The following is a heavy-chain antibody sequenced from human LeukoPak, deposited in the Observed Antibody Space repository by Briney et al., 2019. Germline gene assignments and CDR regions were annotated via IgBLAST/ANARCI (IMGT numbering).Heavy chain of an antibody. CDR3: VKTMVTFGGLIRTAAFDI. V-gene: IGHV3-64D*06. J-gene: IGHJ3*02. D-gene: IGHD3-16*01. CDR1: GFTFKNYA. CDR2: INVDGASP. Sequence: GESLRLSSSASGFTFKNYALHWVRQAPGKVLEYVSAINVDGASPYYAASDTGRLIISRDNPKNTLYLHISSLRPDDTSVYFCVKTMVTFGGLIRTAAFDIWGQGTMVTVS.